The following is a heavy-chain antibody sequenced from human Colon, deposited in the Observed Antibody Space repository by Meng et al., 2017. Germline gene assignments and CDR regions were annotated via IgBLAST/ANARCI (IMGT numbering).Heavy chain of an antibody. CDR1: GDSITSGGYY. J-gene: IGHJ5*01. V-gene: IGHV4-31*03. D-gene: IGHD2-15*01. CDR2: IDHSGTT. CDR3: ARVVSLVVKGNWFDS. Sequence: QVPLLESGPGLAKPSQPLSLTCNVSGDSITSGGYYWSWIRQHPGKGLEWIGYIDHSGTTYDNPSLKTRLTMSVDTSKNQFSLKLTSVTAADTAVYYCARVVSLVVKGNWFDSWGQGTLVTVSS.